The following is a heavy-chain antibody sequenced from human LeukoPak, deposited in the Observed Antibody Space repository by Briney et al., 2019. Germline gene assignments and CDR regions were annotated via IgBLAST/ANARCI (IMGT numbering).Heavy chain of an antibody. CDR1: GYSFTSYW. V-gene: IGHV5-51*01. Sequence: GESLKISCKGSGYSFTSYWIGWVRQMPGKGLEWMGIIYPGDSDTRYSPSFQGQVTISADKSISTAYLQWSSLKASDTAMYYCAGRYYYDSSGYYYVGAFDIWGQGTMVTVSS. CDR2: IYPGDSDT. D-gene: IGHD3-22*01. J-gene: IGHJ3*02. CDR3: AGRYYYDSSGYYYVGAFDI.